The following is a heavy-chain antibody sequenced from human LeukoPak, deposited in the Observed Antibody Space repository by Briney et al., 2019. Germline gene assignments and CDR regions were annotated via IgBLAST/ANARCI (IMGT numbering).Heavy chain of an antibody. CDR2: INPSGGST. D-gene: IGHD5-18*01. V-gene: IGHV1-46*01. Sequence: ASVKVSCKASGYTFTSYGISWVRQAPGQGLEWMGIINPSGGSTSYAQKFQGRVTMTRDTSTSTVYMELSSLRSEDTAVYYCARRDTAMEHFDYWGQGTLVTVSS. CDR3: ARRDTAMEHFDY. J-gene: IGHJ4*02. CDR1: GYTFTSYG.